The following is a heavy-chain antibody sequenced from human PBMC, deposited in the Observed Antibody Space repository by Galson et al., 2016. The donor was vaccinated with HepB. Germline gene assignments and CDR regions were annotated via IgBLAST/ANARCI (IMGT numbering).Heavy chain of an antibody. CDR1: GYTFTRDA. D-gene: IGHD1-26*01. Sequence: GYTFTRDAMHWVRQAPGQRLEWMGWINPGNGNTKYSPKFQGRVTMTTDTSTSTAYMELRRLRSDDTAVDYCARDQGVGYGMDVWGQGTTVTVSS. J-gene: IGHJ6*02. CDR2: INPGNGNT. V-gene: IGHV1-3*01. CDR3: ARDQGVGYGMDV.